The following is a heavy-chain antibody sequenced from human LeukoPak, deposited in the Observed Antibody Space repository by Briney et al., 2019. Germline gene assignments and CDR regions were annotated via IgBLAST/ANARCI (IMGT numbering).Heavy chain of an antibody. CDR2: MSSRSGII. D-gene: IGHD5-24*01. Sequence: GGSLRLSCAASGFTFDDHGMNWVRQAPGKGLEWISYMSSRSGIIYYGGSVKGRFTISRDNAKNSLYLQMNSLRPDDTAVYYCAGGVLEAQGWLQWMGTVYSMDVWGQGTPVTVSS. V-gene: IGHV3-48*04. CDR3: AGGVLEAQGWLQWMGTVYSMDV. J-gene: IGHJ6*02. CDR1: GFTFDDHG.